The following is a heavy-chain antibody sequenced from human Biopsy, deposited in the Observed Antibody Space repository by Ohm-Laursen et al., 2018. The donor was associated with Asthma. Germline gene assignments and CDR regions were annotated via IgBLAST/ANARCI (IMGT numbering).Heavy chain of an antibody. V-gene: IGHV2-5*01. D-gene: IGHD1-14*01. CDR2: INWNDNK. CDR3: TRHNDY. Sequence: TQTLTLTCTFSGSSFSTYGVGVGWIRQSPGKALEWLALINWNDNKRYSPSLKSRLTITKDTSKNLVVLTMTNMDPVDTATYYCTRHNDYWGPGILVTVSS. CDR1: GSSFSTYGVG. J-gene: IGHJ4*02.